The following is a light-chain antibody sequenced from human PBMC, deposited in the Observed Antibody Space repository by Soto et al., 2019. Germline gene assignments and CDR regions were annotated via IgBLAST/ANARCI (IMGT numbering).Light chain of an antibody. CDR2: GAS. J-gene: IGKJ4*01. CDR1: QSVTSSY. V-gene: IGKV3-20*01. CDR3: EQYGSSPA. Sequence: EIVLTQSPGTLSLSPGERATLSCRASQSVTSSYLAWYQQKPGQAPRLLIYGASSTATGIPDRFSGSGSGTAFTLIISRLEPEDFAVYYCEQYGSSPAFGGGTKVEIK.